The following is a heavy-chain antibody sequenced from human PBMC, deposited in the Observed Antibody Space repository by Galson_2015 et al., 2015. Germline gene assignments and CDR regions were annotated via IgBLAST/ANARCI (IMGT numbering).Heavy chain of an antibody. CDR3: ARGVPAAMGYYYYGMDV. V-gene: IGHV3-30*03. J-gene: IGHJ6*02. CDR1: GFTFSSYG. Sequence: SLRLSCAASGFTFSSYGMHWVRQAPGKGLEWVAVISYDGSNKYYADSVKGRFTISRDNSKNTLYQQMNSLRAEDTAVYYCARGVPAAMGYYYYGMDVWGQGTTVTVSS. CDR2: ISYDGSNK. D-gene: IGHD2-2*01.